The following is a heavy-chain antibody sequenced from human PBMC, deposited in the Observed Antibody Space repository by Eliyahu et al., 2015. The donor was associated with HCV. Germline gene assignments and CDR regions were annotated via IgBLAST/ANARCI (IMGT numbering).Heavy chain of an antibody. Sequence: EVQLVESGGGLVKPGGSLRLSCAASGFTFSXYSMNWVRQAPGKGLEWVSSISSSSSYIYYADSVKGRFTISRDNAKNSLYLQMNSLRAEDTAVYYCARDGRQQPNYYYGMDVWGQGTTVTVSS. CDR2: ISSSSSYI. D-gene: IGHD6-13*01. CDR3: ARDGRQQPNYYYGMDV. V-gene: IGHV3-21*01. J-gene: IGHJ6*02. CDR1: GFTFSXYS.